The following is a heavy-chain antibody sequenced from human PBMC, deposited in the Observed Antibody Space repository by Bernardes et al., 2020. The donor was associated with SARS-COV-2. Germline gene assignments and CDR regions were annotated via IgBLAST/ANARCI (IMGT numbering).Heavy chain of an antibody. CDR3: ARDGDGYFDY. D-gene: IGHD2-21*01. Sequence: GGSLRLSCAASGFTFSSYWMGWVRQAPGKGLAWVANIKQDGREQYYVDSVKGRFTISRDNAKNSLYLQMNSLRAEDTAVYFCARDGDGYFDYWGQGTLVTVSS. V-gene: IGHV3-7*01. CDR2: IKQDGREQ. CDR1: GFTFSSYW. J-gene: IGHJ4*02.